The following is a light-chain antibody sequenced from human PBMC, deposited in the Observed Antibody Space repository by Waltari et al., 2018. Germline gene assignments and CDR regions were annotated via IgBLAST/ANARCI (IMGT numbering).Light chain of an antibody. V-gene: IGKV3-15*01. CDR1: QSVSSN. CDR2: GAS. CDR3: QQYDNWPPYT. J-gene: IGKJ2*01. Sequence: EVLMTQSPATLSVSPGEGATVSCRASQSVSSNLAWFQKKAGQAPRLLIYGASTRATCIPARFSGSGSGTDFTLTITSVQSEDFAVYYCQQYDNWPPYTFGQGTNLEI.